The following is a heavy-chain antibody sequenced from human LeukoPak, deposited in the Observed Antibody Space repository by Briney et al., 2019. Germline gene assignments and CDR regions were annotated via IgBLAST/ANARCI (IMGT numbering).Heavy chain of an antibody. Sequence: GGSLTLSCAASGFTFSTYGMHWVRQAPGKGLEWVTFTRYDGVNKYYADSVKGRFTISRDNSKSTLYLQMNSLRTEDTAVYYCAASGPVGGNWYSTDFWGQGTLVTVSS. D-gene: IGHD1-7*01. CDR1: GFTFSTYG. CDR3: AASGPVGGNWYSTDF. CDR2: TRYDGVNK. J-gene: IGHJ4*02. V-gene: IGHV3-30*02.